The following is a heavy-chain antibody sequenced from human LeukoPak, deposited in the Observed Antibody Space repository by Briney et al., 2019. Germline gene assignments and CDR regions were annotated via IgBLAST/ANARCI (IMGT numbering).Heavy chain of an antibody. J-gene: IGHJ4*02. CDR3: ARGSLGVATHDDDY. Sequence: GAAVKVSCKASGYTFTNYGLSWVRQAPGQGLEWMGWISPYTGNTDYAQNFQGRVTMTTDTSTSTAYMELRSLRSDDTAVYYCARGSLGVATHDDDYWGQGTLVTVSS. CDR2: ISPYTGNT. V-gene: IGHV1-18*04. D-gene: IGHD5-12*01. CDR1: GYTFTNYG.